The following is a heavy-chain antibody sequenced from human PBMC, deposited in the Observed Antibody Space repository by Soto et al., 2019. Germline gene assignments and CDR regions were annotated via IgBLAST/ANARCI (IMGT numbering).Heavy chain of an antibody. V-gene: IGHV3-7*03. D-gene: IGHD5-12*01. CDR2: IKPDGGEK. Sequence: EVQLVESGGGLIQPGGSLRLSCAASGFTFNSYYMSWVRQAPGEGLEWVANIKPDGGEKYYVDSVEGRFTISRDNARNSLFLQMNSLRAEDTAVYYCVRDWRDGYDHSFNLWGQGTPVTVSS. J-gene: IGHJ4*02. CDR1: GFTFNSYY. CDR3: VRDWRDGYDHSFNL.